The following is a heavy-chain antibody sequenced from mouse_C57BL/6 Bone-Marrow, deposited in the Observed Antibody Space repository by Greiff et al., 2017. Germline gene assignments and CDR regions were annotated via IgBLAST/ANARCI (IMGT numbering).Heavy chain of an antibody. D-gene: IGHD1-1*01. Sequence: VQLQQSGPELVKPGASVKISCKASGYAFSSSWMNWVKQRPGKGLEWIGRIYPGDGDTNYNGKFKGKATLTADKSSSTAYMQLSSLTSEDSAVYFCARSGGSSPMNWGQGTTLTVSS. V-gene: IGHV1-82*01. CDR3: ARSGGSSPMN. J-gene: IGHJ2*01. CDR1: GYAFSSSW. CDR2: IYPGDGDT.